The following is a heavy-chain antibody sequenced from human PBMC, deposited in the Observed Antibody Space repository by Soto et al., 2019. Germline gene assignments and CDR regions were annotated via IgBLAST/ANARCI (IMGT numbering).Heavy chain of an antibody. J-gene: IGHJ4*02. CDR3: ARAYSSGWSGDFDY. CDR2: IIPLFGVP. CDR1: GGTFSSYA. Sequence: QVQLVQSGAEVKKPGSSVKVSCKSSGGTFSSYAINWVRQAPGQGLEWMGGIIPLFGVPNYAQKFQGRVTITAGDSTTTAYMELSSLRAEDTAVYYCARAYSSGWSGDFDYWDQGILVIVSS. V-gene: IGHV1-69*12. D-gene: IGHD6-19*01.